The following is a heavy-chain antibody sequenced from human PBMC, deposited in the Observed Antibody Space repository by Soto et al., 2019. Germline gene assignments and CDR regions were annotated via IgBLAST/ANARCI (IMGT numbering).Heavy chain of an antibody. Sequence: QLQLQESGPGLVKPSETLSLTCAVSGGSVSSGGNYWGWIRQSPGKGLEWIGSVHDTGTTHYNPSLTSRVTISVDTSKNQFSLNVNSVTAADTALYYCARGLSSPSAAGVWGQGTLVTVSS. V-gene: IGHV4-39*01. CDR1: GGSVSSGGNY. J-gene: IGHJ4*02. CDR3: ARGLSSPSAAGV. CDR2: VHDTGTT. D-gene: IGHD6-6*01.